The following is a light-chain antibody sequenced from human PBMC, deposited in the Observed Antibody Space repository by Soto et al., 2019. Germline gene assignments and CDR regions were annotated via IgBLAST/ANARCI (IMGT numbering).Light chain of an antibody. CDR3: QQYGNSPLS. CDR1: QSVSSSY. V-gene: IGKV3-20*01. CDR2: GTS. J-gene: IGKJ4*01. Sequence: EIVLTQSPGTLSLSPGERATLSCRASQSVSSSYLAWYQQKHGQAPRLLMFGTSGRATGIPDRFRGAGSGTDFTLTISRLEPEDFAVYYCQQYGNSPLSFGGGTKVEIK.